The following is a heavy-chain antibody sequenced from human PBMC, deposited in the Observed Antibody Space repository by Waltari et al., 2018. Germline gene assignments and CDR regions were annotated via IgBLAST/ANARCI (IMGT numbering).Heavy chain of an antibody. V-gene: IGHV3-15*01. Sequence: AENGGGLTMQGRSLRLSCESSGFTFKVAWMDCVRQGPGKGLEWVGRIKRKSDDKKTYLADSVVDCFTFSRGDSSCTLGLDMNELRIEDTGVDFCTTDPSLTMKVRKIDNRWGPGTLVTVSS. CDR1: GFTFKVAW. CDR3: TTDPSLTMKVRKIDNR. CDR2: IKRKSDDKKT. D-gene: IGHD3-22*01. J-gene: IGHJ5*02.